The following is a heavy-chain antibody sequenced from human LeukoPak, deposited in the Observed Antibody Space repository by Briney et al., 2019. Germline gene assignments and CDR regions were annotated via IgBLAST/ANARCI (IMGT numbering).Heavy chain of an antibody. CDR2: IYSGGRT. CDR3: ARGSHYPLDV. J-gene: IGHJ6*02. D-gene: IGHD3-10*01. Sequence: GGPLRLSCAASGFTVSSNYMNWVRQAPGKGLEWVSVIYSGGRTYFADSVRGRFSLSRDTSKNTLSLQMNSLRVEDTAVYYCARGSHYPLDVWGQGPTVTVSS. CDR1: GFTVSSNY. V-gene: IGHV3-66*01.